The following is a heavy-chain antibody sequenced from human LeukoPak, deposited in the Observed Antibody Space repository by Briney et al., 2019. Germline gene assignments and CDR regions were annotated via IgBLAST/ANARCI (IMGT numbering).Heavy chain of an antibody. Sequence: SETLSLTCTVSGDSITRNTYYWVWVRQPPGKGLEWIGSINYSGRTFYSSSLKSRATISVDTLRNQFSLKVTSVTAADTAVYSCARLSTSDTDGNYFDFWGQGTLDTVSS. D-gene: IGHD1-1*01. CDR3: ARLSTSDTDGNYFDF. CDR2: INYSGRT. CDR1: GDSITRNTYY. V-gene: IGHV4-39*01. J-gene: IGHJ4*02.